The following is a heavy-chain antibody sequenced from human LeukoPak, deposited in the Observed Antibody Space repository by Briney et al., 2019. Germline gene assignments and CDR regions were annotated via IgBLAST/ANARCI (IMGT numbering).Heavy chain of an antibody. Sequence: GGSLRLSCAASGFTLRSYTMHWVRQAPGKGLEWMGGFDPEDGETIYAQKFQGRVTMTEDTSTDTAYMELSSLRSEDTAVYYCATDPPVWGVIGYYYYGMDVWGQGTTVTVSS. CDR1: GFTLRSYT. CDR2: FDPEDGET. V-gene: IGHV1-24*01. CDR3: ATDPPVWGVIGYYYYGMDV. J-gene: IGHJ6*02. D-gene: IGHD3-10*01.